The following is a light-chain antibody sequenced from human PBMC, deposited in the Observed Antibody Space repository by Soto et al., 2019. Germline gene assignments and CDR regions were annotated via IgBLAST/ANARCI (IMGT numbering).Light chain of an antibody. CDR1: RSNIGHNF. Sequence: QTVVTQPPSLSATPGQRVTISCSGSRSNIGHNFVSWYQSLPGTVPKLLIYDNDKRPAGIRARFSGSKSGTSATLDISGLQSEDEADYYCATWDGSLSAVVFGGGTKVTVL. V-gene: IGLV1-51*01. CDR2: DND. CDR3: ATWDGSLSAVV. J-gene: IGLJ2*01.